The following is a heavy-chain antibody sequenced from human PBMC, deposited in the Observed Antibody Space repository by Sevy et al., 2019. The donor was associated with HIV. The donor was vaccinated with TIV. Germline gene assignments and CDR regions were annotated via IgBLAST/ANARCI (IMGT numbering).Heavy chain of an antibody. CDR3: ARDRSTWYDSSGFDAFDI. J-gene: IGHJ3*02. D-gene: IGHD3-22*01. CDR2: IWYDGTNK. Sequence: GGSLRLSCAASGFTFSSYGMHWVRQAPGKGLEWVAVIWYDGTNKYYVDSVKGRFTISRDNSKNRLYLQMNSLRAEDTAVYYCARDRSTWYDSSGFDAFDIWGQGTMVTVSS. CDR1: GFTFSSYG. V-gene: IGHV3-33*01.